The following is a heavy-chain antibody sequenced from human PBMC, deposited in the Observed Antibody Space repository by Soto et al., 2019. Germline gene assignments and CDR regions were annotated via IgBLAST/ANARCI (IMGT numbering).Heavy chain of an antibody. D-gene: IGHD1-26*01. CDR2: IIPIFGTA. CDR1: GGTFSSYS. CDR3: ARDGGRHSGGIDY. V-gene: IGHV1-69*01. Sequence: QVQLVQSGAEVKKPGSSVKVSCKASGGTFSSYSINWVRQAPGQGLEWMGEIIPIFGTANYAQKFQGRVTITADESTSTAYMELSSLRAEATALYYCARDGGRHSGGIDYWGQGTLVTVSS. J-gene: IGHJ4*02.